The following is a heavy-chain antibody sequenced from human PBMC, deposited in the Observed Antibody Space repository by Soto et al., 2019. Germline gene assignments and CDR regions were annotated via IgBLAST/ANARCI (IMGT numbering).Heavy chain of an antibody. CDR3: ARQQYCGSSTCYDSLYYQYMDV. Sequence: QLRLQESGPGLVKPSETLSLTCSVFGDSIRSAHYFWGWVRQPPGKGLEWIGSIYHIGATFYDPYLSSRVTLSVDTTNNQFSLRLSSVTAADTAVYFCARQQYCGSSTCYDSLYYQYMDVWGKGTMVTVSS. J-gene: IGHJ6*03. CDR2: IYHIGAT. D-gene: IGHD2-2*01. CDR1: GDSIRSAHYF. V-gene: IGHV4-39*01.